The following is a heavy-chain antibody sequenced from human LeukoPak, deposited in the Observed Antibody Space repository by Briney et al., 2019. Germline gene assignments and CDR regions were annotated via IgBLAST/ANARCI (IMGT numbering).Heavy chain of an antibody. V-gene: IGHV1-18*01. J-gene: IGHJ5*02. CDR1: GYTFTSYG. Sequence: ASVKVSCKASGYTFTSYGISWVRQAPGQGLEWMGWISAYNGNTNYAQKLQGRVTMTTDTSTSTAYMELRSLRSDDTAVYYCARGYCSSTSCYGGMNWFDPWGQGTLVTVSS. CDR3: ARGYCSSTSCYGGMNWFDP. CDR2: ISAYNGNT. D-gene: IGHD2-2*01.